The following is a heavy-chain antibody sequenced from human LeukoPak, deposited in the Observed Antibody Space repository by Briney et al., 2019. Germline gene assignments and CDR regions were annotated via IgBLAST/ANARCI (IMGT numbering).Heavy chain of an antibody. Sequence: SGGSLRLSCTASGFTFGDYAMSWFRQAPGKGLEWVGFIGSKAYGGTTEYAASVKGRFTISRDDSKSIAYLQMNSLKTEDTAVYYCTRAHTGYYYGVDVWGQGTTVTVSS. D-gene: IGHD4-17*01. CDR1: GFTFGDYA. CDR3: TRAHTGYYYGVDV. V-gene: IGHV3-49*03. CDR2: IGSKAYGGTT. J-gene: IGHJ6*02.